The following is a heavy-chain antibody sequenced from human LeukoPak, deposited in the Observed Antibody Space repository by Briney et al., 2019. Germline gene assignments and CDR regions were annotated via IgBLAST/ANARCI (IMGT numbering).Heavy chain of an antibody. CDR1: GGSISSYY. CDR2: IYYSGST. Sequence: SETLSLTCTVSGGSISSYYWSWIRQPPGKGLEWIGYIYYSGSTNYNPSLKSRVTISVDTSKNQFSLKLSSVTAADAAAYYCARSHYYGSGMNDYWGQGTLVTVSS. D-gene: IGHD3-10*01. V-gene: IGHV4-59*12. J-gene: IGHJ4*02. CDR3: ARSHYYGSGMNDY.